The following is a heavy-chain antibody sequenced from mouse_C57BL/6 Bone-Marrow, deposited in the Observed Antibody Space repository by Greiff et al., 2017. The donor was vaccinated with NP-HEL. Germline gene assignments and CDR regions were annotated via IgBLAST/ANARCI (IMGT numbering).Heavy chain of an antibody. CDR2: IYNGNGYT. D-gene: IGHD1-1*01. CDR3: ARGDYYGSSWYFDV. V-gene: IGHV1-58*01. Sequence: EVQLQQSGAELVRPGSSVKMSCKTSGYTFTSYGINWVKQRPGQGLEWIGYIYNGNGYTEYHEKFKGKVTLTSDTSSSTAYMQLSSLTSEDSAIYVWARGDYYGSSWYFDVWGTGTTVTVSS. J-gene: IGHJ1*03. CDR1: GYTFTSYG.